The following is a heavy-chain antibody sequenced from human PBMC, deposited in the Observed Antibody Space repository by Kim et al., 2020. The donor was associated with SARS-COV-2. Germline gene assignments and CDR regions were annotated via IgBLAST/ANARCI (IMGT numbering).Heavy chain of an antibody. CDR1: GFTFSDYY. Sequence: GGSLRLSCAASGFTFSDYYMSWIRQAPGKGLEWVSYISSSSSYTYYADSVKGRFTISRDNAKNSLYLQMNSLRAEDTAVYYCARYYYGSGSYYCYYWGQGTLVTVSS. D-gene: IGHD3-10*01. CDR3: ARYYYGSGSYYCYY. CDR2: ISSSSSYT. V-gene: IGHV3-11*03. J-gene: IGHJ4*02.